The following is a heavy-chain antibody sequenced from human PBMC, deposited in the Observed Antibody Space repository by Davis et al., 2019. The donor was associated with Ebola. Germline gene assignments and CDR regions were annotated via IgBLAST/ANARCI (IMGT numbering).Heavy chain of an antibody. D-gene: IGHD5-12*01. Sequence: GESLKISCAASGFLFSSFNMNWVRQAPGKGPEWVAYISGRSNNVHYADSVEGRFTISRDNAKNSLYLQMNSLRAEDTAVYYCARDLLVATLDYWGQGTLVTVSS. CDR3: ARDLLVATLDY. CDR2: ISGRSNNV. J-gene: IGHJ4*02. CDR1: GFLFSSFN. V-gene: IGHV3-48*04.